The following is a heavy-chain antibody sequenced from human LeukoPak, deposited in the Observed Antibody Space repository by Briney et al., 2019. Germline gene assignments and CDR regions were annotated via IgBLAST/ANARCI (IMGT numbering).Heavy chain of an antibody. D-gene: IGHD2-15*01. CDR3: ARDVARISDY. CDR2: ISSDSTYT. V-gene: IGHV3-21*01. J-gene: IGHJ4*02. CDR1: GFTFSTYS. Sequence: PGGSLRLSCVVSGFTFSTYSMNWVRQAPGKGLEWVSSISSDSTYTYYTGSVTGRFTISRDNAKNSLYLQMNSLSAEDTAVYYCARDVARISDYWGQGTLVTVSS.